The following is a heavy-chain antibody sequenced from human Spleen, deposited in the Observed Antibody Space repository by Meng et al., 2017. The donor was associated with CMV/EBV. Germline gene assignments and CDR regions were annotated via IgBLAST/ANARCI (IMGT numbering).Heavy chain of an antibody. J-gene: IGHJ3*02. V-gene: IGHV3-21*04. CDR1: GFTFSSYA. Sequence: GESLKISCTASGFTFSSYAMNWVRQAPGKGLEWVSSISSSSSYIYYADSVKGRFTISRDNAKTSLYLQMNSLRAADTAIYSCARLPTVPAAISGAFDIWGQGTLVAVSS. D-gene: IGHD2-2*01. CDR3: ARLPTVPAAISGAFDI. CDR2: ISSSSSYI.